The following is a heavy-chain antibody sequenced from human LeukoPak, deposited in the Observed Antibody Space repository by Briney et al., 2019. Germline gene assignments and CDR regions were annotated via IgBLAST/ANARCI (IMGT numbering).Heavy chain of an antibody. V-gene: IGHV3-48*01. Sequence: GGSLRLSCAASGFTFSSYSMNWVRQAPGKGLEWVSYISSSSSTIYYADSVKGRFTISRDNAKNSLYLQMNSLRAEDTAVYYCARDLRYFDPHYYYYYYMDVWGKGTTVTVSS. CDR2: ISSSSSTI. D-gene: IGHD3-9*01. J-gene: IGHJ6*03. CDR1: GFTFSSYS. CDR3: ARDLRYFDPHYYYYYYMDV.